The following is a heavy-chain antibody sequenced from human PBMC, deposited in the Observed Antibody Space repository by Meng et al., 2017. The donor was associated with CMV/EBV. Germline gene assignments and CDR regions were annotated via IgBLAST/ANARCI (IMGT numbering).Heavy chain of an antibody. J-gene: IGHJ4*02. CDR2: ISGSGGST. CDR1: GFTFSSYA. Sequence: GGSLRLSCAASGFTFSSYALSWVRQAPGTGLEWVSAISGSGGSTYYADSEKGRFTISRDNSKNTLYLQMNSLRAEDTAVYYCAKDSGYLSSVLDYWGQGTLVTVSS. D-gene: IGHD3-22*01. CDR3: AKDSGYLSSVLDY. V-gene: IGHV3-23*01.